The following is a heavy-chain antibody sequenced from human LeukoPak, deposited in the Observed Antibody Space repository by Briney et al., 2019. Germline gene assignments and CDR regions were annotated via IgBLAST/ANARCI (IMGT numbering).Heavy chain of an antibody. Sequence: GASVKVSCTASGYTFTNYGLSWVRQAPGQGLEWMGWISAYNGDTHYAQTVQGRVTMTRDTSTSTAYMELRSLRSDDTAVYYCARDFEHCTTSSCYALFDYWGQGTLVTVSS. D-gene: IGHD2-2*01. CDR3: ARDFEHCTTSSCYALFDY. J-gene: IGHJ4*02. CDR1: GYTFTNYG. CDR2: ISAYNGDT. V-gene: IGHV1-18*01.